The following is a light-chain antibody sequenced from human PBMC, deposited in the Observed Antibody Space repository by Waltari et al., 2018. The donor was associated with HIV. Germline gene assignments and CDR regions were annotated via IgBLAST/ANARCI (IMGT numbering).Light chain of an antibody. Sequence: EIVLTQSPATLSLSPGERATLSCRASQSVSSYLAWYQQKPGQAPSHLLYDAANRAAGSPARFSSSRSGTDFTLTISSLQPEDFAVYYCQQRGNWPPTFGGGTRVEIK. J-gene: IGKJ4*01. V-gene: IGKV3-11*01. CDR3: QQRGNWPPT. CDR1: QSVSSY. CDR2: DAA.